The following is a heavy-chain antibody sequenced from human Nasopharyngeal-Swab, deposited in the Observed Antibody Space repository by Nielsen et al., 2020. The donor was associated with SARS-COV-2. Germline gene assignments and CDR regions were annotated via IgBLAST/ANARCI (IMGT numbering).Heavy chain of an antibody. D-gene: IGHD6-13*01. CDR2: IYYSGST. CDR3: AREVALIAAAGAREDWFDP. J-gene: IGHJ5*02. Sequence: SETLSLTCTVSGGSISSSSYYWGWIRQHPGKGLEWIGYIYYSGSTYYNPSLKSRVTISVDTSKNQFSLKLSSVTAADTAVYYCAREVALIAAAGAREDWFDPWGQGTLVTVSS. V-gene: IGHV4-31*03. CDR1: GGSISSSSYY.